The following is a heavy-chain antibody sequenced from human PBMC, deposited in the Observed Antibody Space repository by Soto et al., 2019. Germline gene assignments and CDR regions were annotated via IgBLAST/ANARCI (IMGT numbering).Heavy chain of an antibody. CDR3: ARQGSDSGRTVDYYGMHV. Sequence: SGPTLVNPTQTLTLTCTFSGFSLSNPRMRVSWIRQPPGKALEWLAHIFSNDEKSYNTSLKTRLTISKDTSKSQVVLSMTNVDPVDTATYYCARQGSDSGRTVDYYGMHVWGQGTTVTVSS. CDR1: GFSLSNPRMR. CDR2: IFSNDEK. J-gene: IGHJ6*02. D-gene: IGHD1-26*01. V-gene: IGHV2-26*01.